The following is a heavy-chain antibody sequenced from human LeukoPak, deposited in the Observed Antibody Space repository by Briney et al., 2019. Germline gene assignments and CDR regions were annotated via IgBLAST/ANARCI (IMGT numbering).Heavy chain of an antibody. Sequence: GGSLRLSCAASGFTFSNYSMNWVRQAPGKGLEWVSYISSSSSTIYYADSVKGRFTISRDNAKNTLYLQMNSLRAEDTAVYYCARVGYYDILTGYYRETANAFDIWGQGTMVTVSS. J-gene: IGHJ3*02. CDR3: ARVGYYDILTGYYRETANAFDI. CDR2: ISSSSSTI. CDR1: GFTFSNYS. D-gene: IGHD3-9*01. V-gene: IGHV3-48*04.